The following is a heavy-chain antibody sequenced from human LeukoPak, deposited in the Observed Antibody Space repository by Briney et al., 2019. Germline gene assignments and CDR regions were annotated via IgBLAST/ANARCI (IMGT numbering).Heavy chain of an antibody. Sequence: PSETLSLTCTVSGYSISSGYYWGWIRQPPGKGLEWIGSIYHSGGTYYNPSLKSRVTISVDTSKNQFSLKLSSVTAADTAVYYCARINPGEWLDPVDYWGQGTLVTVSS. CDR1: GYSISSGYY. CDR2: IYHSGGT. CDR3: ARINPGEWLDPVDY. V-gene: IGHV4-38-2*02. D-gene: IGHD6-19*01. J-gene: IGHJ4*02.